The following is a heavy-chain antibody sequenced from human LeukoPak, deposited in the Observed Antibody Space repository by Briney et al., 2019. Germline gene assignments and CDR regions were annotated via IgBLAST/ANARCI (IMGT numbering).Heavy chain of an antibody. CDR1: GGSISSYY. CDR3: ARVRTTWFGELLGYYYGMDV. CDR2: IYYSGST. Sequence: PSETLSLTCTVSGGSISSYYWSWIRQPPGKGLEWIGYIYYSGSTNYNPSLKSRVTISVDTSKNQFSLKLSSVTAADTAVYYCARVRTTWFGELLGYYYGMDVWGQGTTVTVSS. V-gene: IGHV4-59*01. D-gene: IGHD3-10*01. J-gene: IGHJ6*02.